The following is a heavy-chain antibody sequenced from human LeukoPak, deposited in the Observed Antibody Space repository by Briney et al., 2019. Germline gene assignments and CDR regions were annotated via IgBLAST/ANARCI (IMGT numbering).Heavy chain of an antibody. J-gene: IGHJ4*02. D-gene: IGHD1-26*01. V-gene: IGHV1-18*04. CDR1: GYTFTSYG. CDR2: ISAYNGNT. Sequence: ASVKVSCKASGYTFTSYGISWVRQAPGQGLEWMGWISAYNGNTDYAQKLQGRVTMTTDTSTSTAYMELRSLRSDDTAVYYCAREVIGGIAVSNDYWGQGTLVTVSS. CDR3: AREVIGGIAVSNDY.